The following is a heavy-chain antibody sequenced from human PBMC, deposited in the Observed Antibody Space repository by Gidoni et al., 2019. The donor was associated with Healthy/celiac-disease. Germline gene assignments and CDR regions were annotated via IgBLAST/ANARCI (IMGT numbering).Heavy chain of an antibody. D-gene: IGHD6-13*01. CDR2: IYTSGST. Sequence: QPSETLSLTCTVSGGSISRYYWSWIRQPAGKGLEWIGRIYTSGSTNYNPSLKSRVTISVDTSKNQFSLKLSSVTAADPAVYYCAREKDSSSWWRGINYGMDVWGQGTTVTVSS. CDR3: AREKDSSSWWRGINYGMDV. CDR1: GGSISRYY. V-gene: IGHV4-4*07. J-gene: IGHJ6*02.